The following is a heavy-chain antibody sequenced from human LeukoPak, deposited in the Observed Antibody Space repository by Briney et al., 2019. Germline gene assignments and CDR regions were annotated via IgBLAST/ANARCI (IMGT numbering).Heavy chain of an antibody. CDR3: ARQETWERSALIDY. V-gene: IGHV4-59*08. Sequence: SETLSLTCTVSGGSISSYYWSWVRQPPGKGLEWIGEIYHSGNTNYNPSLKSRVTISVDKSKNQFSLKLSSVTAADTAVYYCARQETWERSALIDYWGQGTLVTVSS. J-gene: IGHJ4*02. D-gene: IGHD1-1*01. CDR1: GGSISSYY. CDR2: IYHSGNT.